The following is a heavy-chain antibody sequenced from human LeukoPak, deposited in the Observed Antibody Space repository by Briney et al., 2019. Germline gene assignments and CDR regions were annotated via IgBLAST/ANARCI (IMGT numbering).Heavy chain of an antibody. D-gene: IGHD6-6*01. J-gene: IGHJ6*03. CDR1: GYTFTSYF. CDR3: ATSEPTIPARPYVDYYYYYMDV. V-gene: IGHV7-4-1*02. CDR2: INTNTGNP. Sequence: ASVKVSCKASGYTFTSYFMNWVRQAPGQGLEWMGWINTNTGNPTYAQGFTGRFVFSLDTSVSTAYLQISSLKAEDTAVYYCATSEPTIPARPYVDYYYYYMDVWGKGTTVTVSS.